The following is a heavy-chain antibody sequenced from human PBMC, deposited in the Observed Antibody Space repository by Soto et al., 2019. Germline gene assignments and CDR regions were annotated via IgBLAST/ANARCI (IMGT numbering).Heavy chain of an antibody. J-gene: IGHJ4*02. V-gene: IGHV1-3*01. CDR2: INAGNGNT. CDR1: GYTFTSYA. D-gene: IGHD6-19*01. CDR3: AREVAVAGIRRLDY. Sequence: ASVKVSCKASGYTFTSYAMHWVRQAPGQRLEWMGWINAGNGNTKYSQKFQGRVTITRDTSASTAYMELSSLRSEDTAVYYCAREVAVAGIRRLDYWGQGTLVTVSS.